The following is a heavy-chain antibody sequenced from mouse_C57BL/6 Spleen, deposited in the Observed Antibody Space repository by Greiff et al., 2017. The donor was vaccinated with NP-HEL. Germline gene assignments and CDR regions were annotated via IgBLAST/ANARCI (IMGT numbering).Heavy chain of an antibody. V-gene: IGHV1-15*01. CDR2: IDPETGGT. CDR3: TRIDDGYYFDY. Sequence: QVQLQQSGAELVRPGASVTLSCKASGYTFTDYEMHWVKQTPVHGLEWIGAIDPETGGTAYNQKFKGKAILTADKSSSTAYMERRSLTSEDSAVYYCTRIDDGYYFDYWGQGTTLTVSS. J-gene: IGHJ2*01. CDR1: GYTFTDYE. D-gene: IGHD2-3*01.